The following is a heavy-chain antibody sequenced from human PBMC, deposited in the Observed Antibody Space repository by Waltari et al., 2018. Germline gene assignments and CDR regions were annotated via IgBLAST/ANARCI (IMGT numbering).Heavy chain of an antibody. CDR1: GGSISSYY. J-gene: IGHJ3*02. Sequence: QVQLQESGPGLVKPSETLSLTCTVSGGSISSYYWSWIRQPAGKGLEWIGRIYTSGSTNYNPSRKSRVTMSVDTSKNQFSLKLSSVTAADTAVYYCARGSYSSGWDDAFDIWGQGTMVTVSS. D-gene: IGHD6-19*01. CDR2: IYTSGST. V-gene: IGHV4-4*07. CDR3: ARGSYSSGWDDAFDI.